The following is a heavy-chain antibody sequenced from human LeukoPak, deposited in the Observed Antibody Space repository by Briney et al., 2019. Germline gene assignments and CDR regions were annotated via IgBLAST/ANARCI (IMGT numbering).Heavy chain of an antibody. J-gene: IGHJ5*02. V-gene: IGHV3-53*01. Sequence: GGSLRLSCAASGFTVSDNYMSWVRQAPGKGLEWVSVMYSRGDTYYANSVKGRFTFSRDISNNTLYLQMNGLRTEDTAMYYCARDAPQVPAAGVLASWGQGTLVIVSS. D-gene: IGHD6-13*01. CDR2: MYSRGDT. CDR3: ARDAPQVPAAGVLAS. CDR1: GFTVSDNY.